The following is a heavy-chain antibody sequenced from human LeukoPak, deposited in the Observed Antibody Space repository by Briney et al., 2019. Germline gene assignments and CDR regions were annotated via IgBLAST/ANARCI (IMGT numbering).Heavy chain of an antibody. CDR1: GGSISSYY. CDR2: IYTSGST. J-gene: IGHJ4*02. Sequence: SETLSLTCTVSGGSISSYYWSWIRQPPGKGLEWIGYIYTSGSTNYNPSLKSRVTISVDTSKNQFSLKLSSVTAADTAVYYCARRQQWPTISDYWGQGTLVTVSS. D-gene: IGHD6-19*01. V-gene: IGHV4-4*09. CDR3: ARRQQWPTISDY.